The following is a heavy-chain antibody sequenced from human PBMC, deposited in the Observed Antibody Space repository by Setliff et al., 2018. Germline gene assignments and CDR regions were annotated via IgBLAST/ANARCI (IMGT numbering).Heavy chain of an antibody. CDR3: SRLVRYCTRTSCQRLSGDDY. V-gene: IGHV1-18*01. J-gene: IGHJ4*02. CDR1: GYTFTNYG. CDR2: ISTYNGNT. D-gene: IGHD2-2*01. Sequence: ASVKVSCKASGYTFTNYGINWVRQVPGQGLEWMAWISTYNGNTKYAQNFQGRVSMTTDTSTTTAYMELKSLRSDDTAIYYCSRLVRYCTRTSCQRLSGDDYWGQGALVTVS.